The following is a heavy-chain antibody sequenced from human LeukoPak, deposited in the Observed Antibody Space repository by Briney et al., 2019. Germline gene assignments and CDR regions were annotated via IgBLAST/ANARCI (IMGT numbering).Heavy chain of an antibody. D-gene: IGHD6-19*01. CDR2: INPNSGGT. V-gene: IGHV1-2*06. J-gene: IGHJ4*02. CDR3: ASHPPSGYSSGWPFDY. Sequence: ASVKVSCKASGYTFTGYYMHWVRQAPGQGLEWMGRINPNSGGTNYAQKFQRRVAMTRDTSISTAYMELSRLRSDDTAVYYCASHPPSGYSSGWPFDYWGQGTLVTVSS. CDR1: GYTFTGYY.